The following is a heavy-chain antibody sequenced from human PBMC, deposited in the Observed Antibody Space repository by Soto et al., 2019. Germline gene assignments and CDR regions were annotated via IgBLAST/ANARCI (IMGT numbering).Heavy chain of an antibody. CDR1: GYTFTSYG. V-gene: IGHV1-18*01. CDR3: AREGCTGPYYYYYYMDV. J-gene: IGHJ6*03. CDR2: ISAYNGNT. Sequence: QVQLVQSGAEVKKPGASVKVSCKASGYTFTSYGISWVRQAPGQGLEWMGWISAYNGNTNYAQKLQGRATMTTDTSTSTAYMELRSLRSDDTAVYYCAREGCTGPYYYYYYMDVWGKGTTVTVSS.